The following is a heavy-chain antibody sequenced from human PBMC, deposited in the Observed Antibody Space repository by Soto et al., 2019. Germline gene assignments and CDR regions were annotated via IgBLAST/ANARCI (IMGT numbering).Heavy chain of an antibody. D-gene: IGHD6-19*01. V-gene: IGHV3-30*18. J-gene: IGHJ4*02. CDR1: AFTFSSYA. CDR3: ANDRTGYSSGCDF. Sequence: QVQLVESGGGVVQPGRSLRLSCAASAFTFSSYAMHWVRQAPGKGLEWVAVISYDGSSKYYAYSVKGRFTISRDNSKNMLYLQMNSLRAEDTAVYYCANDRTGYSSGCDFWGQGTLVTVSS. CDR2: ISYDGSSK.